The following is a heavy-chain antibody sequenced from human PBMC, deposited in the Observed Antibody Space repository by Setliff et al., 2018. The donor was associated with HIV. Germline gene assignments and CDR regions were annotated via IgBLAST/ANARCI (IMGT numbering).Heavy chain of an antibody. CDR2: NYNSGGT. Sequence: ASETLSLTCTVSGGSISTGGYYWSWIRQHPGKGLEWIGYNYNSGGTYYNPSLKSRITMSIDTSKNQFSLRLNSVTAADTAVYFCARASRWGSIPFDYWGQGTLVTVSS. CDR3: ARASRWGSIPFDY. V-gene: IGHV4-31*03. J-gene: IGHJ4*02. CDR1: GGSISTGGYY. D-gene: IGHD2-21*01.